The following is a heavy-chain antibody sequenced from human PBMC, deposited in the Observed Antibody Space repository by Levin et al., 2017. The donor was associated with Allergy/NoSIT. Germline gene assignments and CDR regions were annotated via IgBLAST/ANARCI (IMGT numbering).Heavy chain of an antibody. CDR1: GYTFTGYY. V-gene: IGHV1-2*02. D-gene: IGHD6-6*01. CDR2: INPNSGGT. J-gene: IGHJ4*02. Sequence: ASVKVSCKASGYTFTGYYMHWVRQAPGQGLEWMGWINPNSGGTNYAQKFQGRVTMTRDTSISTAYMELSRLRSDDTAVYYCARDGSSYGVCPDYWGQGTLVTVSS. CDR3: ARDGSSYGVCPDY.